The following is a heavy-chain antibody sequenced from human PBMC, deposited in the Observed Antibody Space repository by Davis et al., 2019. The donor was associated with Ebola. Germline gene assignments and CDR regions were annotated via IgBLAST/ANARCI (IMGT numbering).Heavy chain of an antibody. Sequence: GESLKISCAASGFTFSSYWMSWVRQAPGKGLEWLSMVHSVSGIFYADSVRGRFTIYTDTSKNTLFLQMNSLRVDDTAVYYCATRGPWGQGTLVTVSS. CDR2: VHSVSGI. CDR1: GFTFSSYW. J-gene: IGHJ5*02. D-gene: IGHD3-10*01. V-gene: IGHV3-23*03. CDR3: ATRGP.